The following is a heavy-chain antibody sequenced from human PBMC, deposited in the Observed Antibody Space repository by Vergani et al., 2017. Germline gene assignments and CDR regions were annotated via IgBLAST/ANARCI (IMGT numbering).Heavy chain of an antibody. CDR2: ISSSGSTI. V-gene: IGHV3-48*03. Sequence: EVQLVESGGGLVQPGGSLRLSCAASGFTFSSYEMNWVRQAPGKGLEWVSYISSSGSTIYYADSVKGRFTISRDNAKNSLYLQMNSLRAEDTAVYYCARVYSGSSYYFDYGGQGTLVTVSS. CDR1: GFTFSSYE. CDR3: ARVYSGSSYYFDY. D-gene: IGHD1-26*01. J-gene: IGHJ4*02.